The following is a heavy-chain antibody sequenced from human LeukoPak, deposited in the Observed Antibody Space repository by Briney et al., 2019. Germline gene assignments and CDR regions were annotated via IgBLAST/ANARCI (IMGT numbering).Heavy chain of an antibody. J-gene: IGHJ4*02. CDR1: GGSISSYY. CDR3: ARRSKYYYDSSGYFY. Sequence: PSETLSLTCTVSGGSISSYYWSWIRQPPGKGLEWIGYIYYSGSTNYNPSLKSRVTISVDTSKNQFSLKLSSVTAADTAVYYCARRSKYYYDSSGYFYWGQGTLVTVSS. V-gene: IGHV4-59*12. D-gene: IGHD3-22*01. CDR2: IYYSGST.